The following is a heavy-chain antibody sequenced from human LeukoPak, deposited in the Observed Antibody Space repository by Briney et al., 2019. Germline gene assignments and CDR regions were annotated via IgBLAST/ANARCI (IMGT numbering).Heavy chain of an antibody. CDR3: ARVSGYSYGLAN. CDR1: GFTFSSYW. Sequence: GGSLRLSCAASGFTFSSYWMTWVRQAPGKGLEWVANIKRDGSEKFYVDSVKGRFTISRDNAKNSLYLQMNSLRAEDTAVYYCARVSGYSYGLANWGQGTLVTVSS. J-gene: IGHJ4*02. V-gene: IGHV3-7*04. CDR2: IKRDGSEK. D-gene: IGHD5-18*01.